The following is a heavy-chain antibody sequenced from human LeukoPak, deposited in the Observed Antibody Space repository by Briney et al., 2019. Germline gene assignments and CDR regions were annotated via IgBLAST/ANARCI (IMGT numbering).Heavy chain of an antibody. D-gene: IGHD6-19*01. CDR1: GGSFSGYY. V-gene: IGHV4-34*01. J-gene: IGHJ4*02. CDR2: INHSGST. CDR3: ARFPYNSGSSNAY. Sequence: KPSETLSLTCAVYGGSFSGYYWSWIRQPPGKGLEWIGEINHSGSTNYNPSLKSRVTISVDTSKNQFSLKLISVTAADTAVYYCARFPYNSGSSNAYWGQGSLVTVSS.